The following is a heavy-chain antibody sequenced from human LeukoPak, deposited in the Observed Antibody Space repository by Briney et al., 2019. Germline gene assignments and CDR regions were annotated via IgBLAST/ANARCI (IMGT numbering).Heavy chain of an antibody. V-gene: IGHV3-30*03. Sequence: PGGSLRLSCAASGFTFSSYGMHWVRQAPGKGLEWVAVISYDGSNKYYADSVKGRFTISRDNSKNTLYLQMNSLRAEDTAVYYCASSYSSGRPYFDYWGQGTLVTVSS. CDR2: ISYDGSNK. J-gene: IGHJ4*02. CDR3: ASSYSSGRPYFDY. CDR1: GFTFSSYG. D-gene: IGHD6-19*01.